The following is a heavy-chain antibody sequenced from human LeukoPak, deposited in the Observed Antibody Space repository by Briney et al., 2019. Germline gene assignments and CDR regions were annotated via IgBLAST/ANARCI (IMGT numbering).Heavy chain of an antibody. D-gene: IGHD1-26*01. Sequence: SETLSLTCTVSGGSISNYYWGWIRQPPGKGLEWIGSIYYSGSTYYNPSLKSRVTISVDTSKNQFSLKLSSVTAADTAVYYCARDYRYGTAPDYYYYYYMDVWGKGTTVTVPS. J-gene: IGHJ6*03. CDR2: IYYSGST. V-gene: IGHV4-39*07. CDR1: GGSISNYY. CDR3: ARDYRYGTAPDYYYYYYMDV.